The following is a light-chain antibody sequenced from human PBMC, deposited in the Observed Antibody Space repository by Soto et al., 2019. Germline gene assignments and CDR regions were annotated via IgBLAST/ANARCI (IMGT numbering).Light chain of an antibody. V-gene: IGKV1-5*01. J-gene: IGKJ1*01. Sequence: DIQMTHSHSTLSASVGDRVNITSRASQSISTWLAWYQQKPGKAPKVLIYEASKLESGVPSRFSGSGSGTEFTLTISTLQPDDVATYYCQQYNSYQWTFGQGTKVDI. CDR1: QSISTW. CDR3: QQYNSYQWT. CDR2: EAS.